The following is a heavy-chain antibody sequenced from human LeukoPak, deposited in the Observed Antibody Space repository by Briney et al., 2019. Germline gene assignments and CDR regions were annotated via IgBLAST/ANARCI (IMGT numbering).Heavy chain of an antibody. CDR1: GGSFSGYY. J-gene: IGHJ2*01. Sequence: SETLSLTCAVYGGSFSGYYWSWIRQPPGKGLEWIGEINHSGSTNYNPSLKSRVTISVDTSKNQFSLKLSSVTAADTAVYYCAGWFGDLGNWYFDLWGRGTLVTVSS. CDR2: INHSGST. D-gene: IGHD3-10*01. V-gene: IGHV4-34*01. CDR3: AGWFGDLGNWYFDL.